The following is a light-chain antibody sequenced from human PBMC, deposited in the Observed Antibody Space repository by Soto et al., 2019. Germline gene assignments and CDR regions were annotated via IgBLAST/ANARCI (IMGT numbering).Light chain of an antibody. CDR3: QQYNDWPIT. J-gene: IGKJ5*01. CDR1: QSVSSN. Sequence: EIVMTQSPATLSVSPGERATLSCRASQSVSSNLAWYQQKPGQAPRLLIYGASTRATGISARFSGSGSGTEFTLTISSLQSEDFAVYSCQQYNDWPITFGPGTRLEIK. V-gene: IGKV3-15*01. CDR2: GAS.